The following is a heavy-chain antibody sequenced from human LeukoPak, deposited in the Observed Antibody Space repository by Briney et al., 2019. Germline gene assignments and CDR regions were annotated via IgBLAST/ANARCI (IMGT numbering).Heavy chain of an antibody. CDR1: GFTFSTYS. V-gene: IGHV3-21*01. D-gene: IGHD6-6*01. Sequence: GGSLRLSCAASGFTFSTYSMNWVRQAPGKGLEWVSSISNSNTYIYYADSVKGRFTISRDNAKSSLYLQLNSLRVEDTAVYYCARGNVAARPDYWGQGTLVTVSS. CDR2: ISNSNTYI. J-gene: IGHJ4*02. CDR3: ARGNVAARPDY.